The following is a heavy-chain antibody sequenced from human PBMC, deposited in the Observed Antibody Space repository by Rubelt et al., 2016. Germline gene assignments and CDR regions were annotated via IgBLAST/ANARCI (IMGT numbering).Heavy chain of an antibody. CDR2: IYSGGST. CDR1: GFTVSSNY. Sequence: EVQLVESGGGLVQPGGSLRLSCAASGFTVSSNYMSWVRQAPGRGLEWVSVIYSGGSTYYADSVKGRFTISRGNSKSTLYLQMNSLRAEDTAVYYCARNWGFDYWGQGTLVTVSS. J-gene: IGHJ4*02. D-gene: IGHD7-27*01. CDR3: ARNWGFDY. V-gene: IGHV3-66*01.